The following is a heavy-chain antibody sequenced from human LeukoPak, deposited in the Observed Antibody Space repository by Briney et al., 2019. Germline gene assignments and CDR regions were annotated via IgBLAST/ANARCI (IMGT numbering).Heavy chain of an antibody. CDR3: ARAYFSILTRYYIDY. V-gene: IGHV3-49*04. Sequence: GGSLRLSCTTSGFILGDYGVSWVRQAPGKGLEWVGFIRSKAYGGTTEYAASMKGRFTISRDDSKSIAYLQMNSLKTEDTAVYYCARAYFSILTRYYIDYWGQGTLVTVSS. D-gene: IGHD3-9*01. CDR2: IRSKAYGGTT. J-gene: IGHJ4*02. CDR1: GFILGDYG.